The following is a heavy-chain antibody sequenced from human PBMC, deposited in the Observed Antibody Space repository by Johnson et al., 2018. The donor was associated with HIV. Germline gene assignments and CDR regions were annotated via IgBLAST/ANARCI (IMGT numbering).Heavy chain of an antibody. CDR2: ISHDGSDK. J-gene: IGHJ3*02. V-gene: IGHV3-30*18. CDR1: GFTFSSYG. Sequence: QVQLVESGGRVVQPGRSLRLSCAASGFTFSSYGMHWVRQAPGKGLEWVAVISHDGSDKNYADSVKGRLTISRDNSKNTLFLQMNSLRAEDTAVYYCAKLRWAPRAFDIWGQGTMVTVSS. CDR3: AKLRWAPRAFDI. D-gene: IGHD4-23*01.